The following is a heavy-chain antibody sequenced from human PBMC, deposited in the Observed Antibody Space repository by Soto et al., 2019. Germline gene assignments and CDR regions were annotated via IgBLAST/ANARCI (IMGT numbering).Heavy chain of an antibody. D-gene: IGHD2-15*01. CDR3: ATGATPIDY. CDR1: GYTFTNFG. Sequence: QVQLVQSGAEVKKPGASVKVSCKASGYTFTNFGISWVRQAPGQGLEWMGWISAYNGNTNYPQNFPRSATMTTDTSTSTASLELRSLRSDATAVYYCATGATPIDYWGQGTLVTVSS. V-gene: IGHV1-18*01. J-gene: IGHJ4*02. CDR2: ISAYNGNT.